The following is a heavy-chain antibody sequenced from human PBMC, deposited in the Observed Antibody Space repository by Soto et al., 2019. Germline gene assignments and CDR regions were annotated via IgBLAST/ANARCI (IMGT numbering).Heavy chain of an antibody. V-gene: IGHV3-64D*06. Sequence: TGGSLRLSCAASGFTFSSYAMHWVRQAPGKGLEYVSVISGDGGSTHYADSVKGRFTISRDNSKNTLYLQMSSLRADDTAVYYCVKDTTMIVVSPDYWGQGTLVTVSS. CDR1: GFTFSSYA. CDR3: VKDTTMIVVSPDY. D-gene: IGHD3-22*01. J-gene: IGHJ4*02. CDR2: ISGDGGST.